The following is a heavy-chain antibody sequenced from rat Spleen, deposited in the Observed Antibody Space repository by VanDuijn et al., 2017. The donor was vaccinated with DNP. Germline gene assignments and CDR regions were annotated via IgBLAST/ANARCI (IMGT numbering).Heavy chain of an antibody. CDR2: ISPSGANI. V-gene: IGHV5S11*01. Sequence: EVQLVESGGGLVQPGRSLKLSCAASGFTFSDYYMAWVRQAPTEGLECVAYISPSGANIYYRDSVKGRFTISRDFPKSHLYLQMDSLRSDETATYYCTRRGHTTGLNWFVYWGQGTLVTVSS. J-gene: IGHJ3*01. CDR1: GFTFSDYY. CDR3: TRRGHTTGLNWFVY. D-gene: IGHD1-9*01.